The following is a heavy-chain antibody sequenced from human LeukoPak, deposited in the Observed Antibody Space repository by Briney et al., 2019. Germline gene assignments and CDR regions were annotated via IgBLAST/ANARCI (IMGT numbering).Heavy chain of an antibody. CDR1: GGSISGYY. J-gene: IGHJ5*02. V-gene: IGHV4-59*01. CDR2: IYYSGST. Sequence: SETLSLTCNVSGGSISGYYWSRIRQPPGKGLEWIGYIYYSGSTNYNPSLKSRVTISVDTSKNQFSLKLSSVTAADTAVYYCARGCSAGTPHNWFDPWGQGTLVTVSS. CDR3: ARGCSAGTPHNWFDP. D-gene: IGHD6-13*01.